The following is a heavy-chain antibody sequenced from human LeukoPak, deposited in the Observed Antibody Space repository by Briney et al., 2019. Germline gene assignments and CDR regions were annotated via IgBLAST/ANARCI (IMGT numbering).Heavy chain of an antibody. Sequence: ASVKVSRKASGYTFTSYYMHWVRQAPGQGLEWMGIINPSGGSTSYAQKFQGRVTMTRDTSTSTVYMELSSLRSEDTAVYYCAREGHGPQNYYYYYYMDVWGKGTTVTVSS. CDR2: INPSGGST. D-gene: IGHD2-8*01. V-gene: IGHV1-46*03. J-gene: IGHJ6*03. CDR3: AREGHGPQNYYYYYYMDV. CDR1: GYTFTSYY.